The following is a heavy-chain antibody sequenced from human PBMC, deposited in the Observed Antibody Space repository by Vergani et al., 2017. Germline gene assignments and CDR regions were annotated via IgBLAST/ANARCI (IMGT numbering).Heavy chain of an antibody. CDR3: AKDGSVEMATIFYGFDP. V-gene: IGHV3-23*01. J-gene: IGHJ5*02. Sequence: EVQLLESGGGLVQPGGSLRLSCAASGFTFSSYGMSWVRQAPGKGLEWVSTISGGGGSTYYADSVKGRFTISRDNSKNTLYLQMNSLRAEDTAVYYCAKDGSVEMATIFYGFDPWGQGTLVTVSS. D-gene: IGHD5-24*01. CDR1: GFTFSSYG. CDR2: ISGGGGST.